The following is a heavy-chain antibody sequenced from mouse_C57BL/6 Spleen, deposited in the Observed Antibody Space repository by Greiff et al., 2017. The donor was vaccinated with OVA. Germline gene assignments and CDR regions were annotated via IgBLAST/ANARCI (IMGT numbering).Heavy chain of an antibody. J-gene: IGHJ4*01. V-gene: IGHV14-2*01. D-gene: IGHD2-1*01. CDR3: ARTKDGNQYYYAMDY. CDR2: IDPEDGET. CDR1: GFNIKDYY. Sequence: VQLQQSGAELVKPGASVKLSCTASGFNIKDYYMHWVKQRTEQGLEWIGRIDPEDGETKYAPKFQGKATITADTSSNTAYLQLSSLTTEDSAIYYRARTKDGNQYYYAMDYWGQGTSVTVSS.